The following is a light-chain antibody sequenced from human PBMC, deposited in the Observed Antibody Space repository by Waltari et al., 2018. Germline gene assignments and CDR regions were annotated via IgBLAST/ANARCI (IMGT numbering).Light chain of an antibody. J-gene: IGKJ4*01. Sequence: DIAMTQSPLSLPVTPGEPASISCQSSESLRISNGKHYLDWYLQKPGQSPQLLIDMGSNRASGVPDRFSGSGSGTDFTLKISRVEAEDVGIYYCMQGLQFPLTFGGGTRVEIK. CDR2: MGS. CDR3: MQGLQFPLT. V-gene: IGKV2-28*01. CDR1: ESLRISNGKHY.